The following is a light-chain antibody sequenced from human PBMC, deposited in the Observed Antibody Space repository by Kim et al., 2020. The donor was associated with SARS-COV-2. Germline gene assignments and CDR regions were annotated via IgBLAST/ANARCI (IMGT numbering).Light chain of an antibody. J-gene: IGKJ1*01. V-gene: IGKV1-5*03. CDR3: QQRWT. Sequence: SSLSASVGDRVTRTCRASQSISSWMDWYQQKPGKAPKLLIYKASSLESGVPSRFSGSGSGTEFTLTISSLQPDDFATYYCQQRWTFGQGTKVDIK. CDR2: KAS. CDR1: QSISSW.